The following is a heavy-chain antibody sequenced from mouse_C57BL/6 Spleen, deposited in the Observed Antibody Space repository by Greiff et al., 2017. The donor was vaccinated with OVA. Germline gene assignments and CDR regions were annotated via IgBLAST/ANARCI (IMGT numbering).Heavy chain of an antibody. CDR1: GYTFTDYY. V-gene: IGHV1-26*01. CDR3: ARSTAQATLFDY. CDR2: INPNNGGT. Sequence: EVQLQQSGPELVKPGASVKISCKASGYTFTDYYMNWVKQSHGKSLEWIGDINPNNGGTSYNQKFKGKATLTVDKSSSTAYMELRSLTSEDSAVYYCARSTAQATLFDYWGQGTTLTVSS. D-gene: IGHD3-2*02. J-gene: IGHJ2*01.